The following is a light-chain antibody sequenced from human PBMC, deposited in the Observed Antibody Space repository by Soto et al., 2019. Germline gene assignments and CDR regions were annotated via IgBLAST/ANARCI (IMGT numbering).Light chain of an antibody. CDR1: SSDVGGYNY. CDR3: SSYAGSNIFYV. Sequence: QSALTQPPSASGSAGQSVTISCTGTSSDVGGYNYVSWYQQHPGKAPKRMIYEVSKRPSGVPDRFSGSKSGNTASLTVSGLQAEDEADYYCSSYAGSNIFYVFGTGTKVTVL. V-gene: IGLV2-8*01. J-gene: IGLJ1*01. CDR2: EVS.